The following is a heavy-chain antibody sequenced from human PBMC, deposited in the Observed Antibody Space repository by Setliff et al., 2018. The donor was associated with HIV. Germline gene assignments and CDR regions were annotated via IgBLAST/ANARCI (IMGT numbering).Heavy chain of an antibody. J-gene: IGHJ3*02. CDR1: GGTFSSYA. CDR2: IIPIFGTA. V-gene: IGHV1-69*13. CDR3: ARDIGYCSSTSCYHAFDI. Sequence: ASVKVSCKASGGTFSSYAISWVRQAPGQGLQWMGGIIPIFGTANYAQKFQGRVAITADESTSTAYMELSSLRSEDTAVYYCARDIGYCSSTSCYHAFDIWGQGTMVTVSS. D-gene: IGHD2-2*01.